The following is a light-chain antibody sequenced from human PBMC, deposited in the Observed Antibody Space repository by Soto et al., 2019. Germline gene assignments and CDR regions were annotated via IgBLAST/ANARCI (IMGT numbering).Light chain of an antibody. CDR2: KAS. V-gene: IGKV1-5*03. Sequence: DIQMTQSPSTLSASVGDRVTITCRASQSISTWLAWYQQKPGKAPKVLIYKASSLESGVPSRFSGCGSGTEFTLTISSLQPDDFATYCCQQYNSYSRTFGQGTKVEIK. CDR3: QQYNSYSRT. CDR1: QSISTW. J-gene: IGKJ1*01.